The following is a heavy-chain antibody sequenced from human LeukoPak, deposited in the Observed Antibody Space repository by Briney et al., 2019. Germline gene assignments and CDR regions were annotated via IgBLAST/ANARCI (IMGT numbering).Heavy chain of an antibody. CDR3: AKNLGWYSECDY. V-gene: IGHV3-23*01. Sequence: GESRILSCVASGFSFSTYAMTGVRESPEKGLERVSSVSSSGGSTYYTDSVKGRFNISRDNSKNTLFLQMHSLRDEDTAVYYCAKNLGWYSECDYWGQGTLVTVSS. J-gene: IGHJ4*02. CDR2: VSSSGGST. CDR1: GFSFSTYA. D-gene: IGHD6-19*01.